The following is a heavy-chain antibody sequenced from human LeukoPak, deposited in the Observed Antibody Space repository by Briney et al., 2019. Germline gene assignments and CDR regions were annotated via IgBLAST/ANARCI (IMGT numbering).Heavy chain of an antibody. V-gene: IGHV3-21*01. J-gene: IGHJ4*02. CDR2: ISSSSSYI. CDR3: ARDQLAAAGAY. CDR1: GFTFSSYS. D-gene: IGHD6-13*01. Sequence: XXSCAASGFTFSSYSMNWVRQAPGKGLEGVSSISSSSSYIYYADSVKGRFTISRDNAKNSLYLQMNSLRAEDTAVYYCARDQLAAAGAYWGQGTLVTVSS.